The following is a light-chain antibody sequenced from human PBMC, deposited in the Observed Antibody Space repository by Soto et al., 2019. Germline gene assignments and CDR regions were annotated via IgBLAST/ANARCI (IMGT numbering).Light chain of an antibody. CDR2: LGS. J-gene: IGKJ5*01. Sequence: DIVMTQSPLSLPVTPGEPAYLSCRSSQSLLHSNGYNYLDWYLQKPGQSPQLLIYLGSNRASGVPERFSGSGSGTDFTLKISRVEAEDVGVYYCMQALQTPITFGQGTRLEIK. V-gene: IGKV2-28*01. CDR1: QSLLHSNGYNY. CDR3: MQALQTPIT.